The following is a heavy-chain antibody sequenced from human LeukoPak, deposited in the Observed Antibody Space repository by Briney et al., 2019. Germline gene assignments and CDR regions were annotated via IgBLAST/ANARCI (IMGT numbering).Heavy chain of an antibody. CDR1: GDSVSTYY. V-gene: IGHV4-59*08. CDR2: VYNTGTT. J-gene: IGHJ5*02. CDR3: ARHKRTTAAGTVEFDA. D-gene: IGHD6-13*01. Sequence: SETLSLTCTVSGDSVSTYYWSWIRQPPGAGLEWIAFVYNTGTTKYNPSLKSRLTTSVDTSKNQLSLRLSSVTAADTAVYYCARHKRTTAAGTVEFDAWGQGTLVTVSS.